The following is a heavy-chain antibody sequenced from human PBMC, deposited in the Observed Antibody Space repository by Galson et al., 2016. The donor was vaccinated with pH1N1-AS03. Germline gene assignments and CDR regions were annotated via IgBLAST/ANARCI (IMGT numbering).Heavy chain of an antibody. CDR2: ISFESSNK. J-gene: IGHJ6*02. Sequence: PGKGLEWVSVISFESSNKRYADSVEGRLVISRDNSNNMVYLQMNSLRSEDTAVYYCARGRVFDDSYYGLDVWSQGTTVIVSS. D-gene: IGHD3-10*02. CDR3: ARGRVFDDSYYGLDV. V-gene: IGHV3-30*09.